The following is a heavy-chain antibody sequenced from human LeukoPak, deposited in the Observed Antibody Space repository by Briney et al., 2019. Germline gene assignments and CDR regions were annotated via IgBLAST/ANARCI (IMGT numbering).Heavy chain of an antibody. CDR3: ARDIVVVTAAISRGMDV. CDR2: NSGNNDNT. J-gene: IGHJ6*02. D-gene: IGHD2-2*01. V-gene: IGHV1-18*01. CDR1: GYTFTSYG. Sequence: ASVKVSCKASGYTFTSYGISWVRQAPGQGLEWMGWNSGNNDNTNYAQKLQGRVTMTTDTSTSTAYMELRSLRSDDTAVYYCARDIVVVTAAISRGMDVWGQGTTVTVSS.